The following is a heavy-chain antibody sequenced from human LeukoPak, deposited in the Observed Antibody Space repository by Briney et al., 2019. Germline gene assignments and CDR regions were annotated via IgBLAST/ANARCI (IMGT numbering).Heavy chain of an antibody. J-gene: IGHJ4*02. Sequence: GRSLRLSCTASGFPFSGHAMHWIRQAPGKGPEWLALISYDGSSEFYADSVKGRFTISRDNSKNTLYLQVNSLRPEDTAVYFCAREEEGELPDYWGQGTQVTVSS. CDR3: AREEEGELPDY. CDR1: GFPFSGHA. V-gene: IGHV3-30*01. CDR2: ISYDGSSE. D-gene: IGHD1-26*01.